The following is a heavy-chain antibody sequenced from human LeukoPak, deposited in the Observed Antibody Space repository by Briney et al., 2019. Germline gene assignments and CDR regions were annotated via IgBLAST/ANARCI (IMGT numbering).Heavy chain of an antibody. CDR2: ISSSSSTI. J-gene: IGHJ4*02. V-gene: IGHV3-48*04. Sequence: GGSLTLSCAASGFTFSSYSMNWVRQAPGKGLEWVSYISSSSSTIYYADSVKGRFTISRDNAKNSLYLQMNSLRAEDTAVYYCARSSGWCPTGYWGQGTLVTVSS. D-gene: IGHD6-19*01. CDR1: GFTFSSYS. CDR3: ARSSGWCPTGY.